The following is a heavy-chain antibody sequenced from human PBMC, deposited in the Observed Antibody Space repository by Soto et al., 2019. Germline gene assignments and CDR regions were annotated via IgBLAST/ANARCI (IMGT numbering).Heavy chain of an antibody. V-gene: IGHV1-69*01. D-gene: IGHD3-10*01. J-gene: IGHJ4*02. CDR2: IIPIFGTA. CDR1: GGTFSSYA. CDR3: ARTPPPLLWFGEYDY. Sequence: QVQLVQSGAEVKKPGSSVKVSCKASGGTFSSYAISWVRQAPGQGLEWMGGIIPIFGTANYAQKFQGRVKITADQPTSTGYMELSSLRSEDTAVYYCARTPPPLLWFGEYDYWGQGTLVTVSS.